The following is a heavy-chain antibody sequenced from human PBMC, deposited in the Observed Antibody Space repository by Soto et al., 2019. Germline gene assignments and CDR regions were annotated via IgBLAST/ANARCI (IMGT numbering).Heavy chain of an antibody. CDR1: GFIFSSYT. CDR2: ISGSGSYI. CDR3: ARAGLEPANAFDV. Sequence: GGSLRLSCTASGFIFSSYTINWVRQAPGKGLEWVSSISGSGSYIYIADSMKGRITISRDNAQNSVHLQMNSLRVEDTAVYYCARAGLEPANAFDVWGQGTEVTVSS. V-gene: IGHV3-21*06. D-gene: IGHD2-2*01. J-gene: IGHJ3*01.